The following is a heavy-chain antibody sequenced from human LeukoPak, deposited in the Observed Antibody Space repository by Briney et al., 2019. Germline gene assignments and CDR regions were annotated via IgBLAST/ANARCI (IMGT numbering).Heavy chain of an antibody. D-gene: IGHD3-9*01. Sequence: GGSLRLSCAASGFTFSDYYMSWIRQAPGKGLEWVSYINHNGEMIFYPDFVKGRFTISRDNAKNSLYLQMNSLRDEDTAVYYCARDNDWAFHYWGQGTLVTVSS. CDR2: INHNGEMI. CDR1: GFTFSDYY. J-gene: IGHJ4*02. V-gene: IGHV3-11*04. CDR3: ARDNDWAFHY.